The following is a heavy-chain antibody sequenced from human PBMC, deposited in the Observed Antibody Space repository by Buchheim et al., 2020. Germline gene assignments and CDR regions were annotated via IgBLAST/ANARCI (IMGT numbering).Heavy chain of an antibody. Sequence: QLQLQESGSGLVKPSQTLSVTCTVSGGSISNGGFSWNWIRQPPGKGLEWIGCIYYSGDSYYNPSLNSRVTMSVDGSKNQFSLRLTSVTAADAAVYYCVKGSGIYYHLMDVWGQGTT. V-gene: IGHV4-30-2*01. CDR3: VKGSGIYYHLMDV. CDR2: IYYSGDS. J-gene: IGHJ6*02. CDR1: GGSISNGGFS. D-gene: IGHD6-13*01.